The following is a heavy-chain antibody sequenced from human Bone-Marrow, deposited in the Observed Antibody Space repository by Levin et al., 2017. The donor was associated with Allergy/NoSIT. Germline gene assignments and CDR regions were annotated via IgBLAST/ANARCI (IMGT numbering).Heavy chain of an antibody. J-gene: IGHJ4*02. V-gene: IGHV3-9*01. D-gene: IGHD2-2*01. CDR3: TKGQWTSSVDYFDF. CDR2: ITWNSGRM. CDR1: GFTFDDYA. Sequence: TGGSLRLSCVVSGFTFDDYAMHWVRQVPGKGLEWVSGITWNSGRMGYADSVKGRFTISRDNAKNSLYLQMNSLRGEDTALYYCTKGQWTSSVDYFDFWGQGTLVTVSS.